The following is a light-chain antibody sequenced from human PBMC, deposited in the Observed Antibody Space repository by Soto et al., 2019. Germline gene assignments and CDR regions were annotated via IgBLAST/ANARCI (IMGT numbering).Light chain of an antibody. J-gene: IGLJ2*01. CDR2: EVS. CDR1: SSDVGGYNY. V-gene: IGLV2-14*01. CDR3: SSYTSSSTLGV. Sequence: QSALTQPASVSGSPGQSITISCTGTSSDVGGYNYVSWYQHHPGKAPKLMIYEVSNRPSGVSNRFSGSKSGNTASLTISGLQAEDEADYYCSSYTSSSTLGVFGGGTKLT.